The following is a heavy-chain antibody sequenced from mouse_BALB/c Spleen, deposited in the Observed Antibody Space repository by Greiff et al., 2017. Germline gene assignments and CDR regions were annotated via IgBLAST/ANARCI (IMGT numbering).Heavy chain of an antibody. CDR3: ARNPLYYDYEEDAMDY. CDR1: GFSLTSYG. V-gene: IGHV2-2*02. Sequence: VQVVESGPGLVQPSQSLSITCTVSGFSLTSYGVHWVRQSPGKGLEWLGVIWSGGSTDYNAAFISRLSISKDNSKSQVFFKMNSLQANDTAIYYCARNPLYYDYEEDAMDYWGQGTSVTVSS. D-gene: IGHD2-4*01. J-gene: IGHJ4*01. CDR2: IWSGGST.